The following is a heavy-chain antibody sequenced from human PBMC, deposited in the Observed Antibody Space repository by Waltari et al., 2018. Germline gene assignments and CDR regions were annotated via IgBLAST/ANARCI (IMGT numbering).Heavy chain of an antibody. CDR2: IYHSGST. V-gene: IGHV4-30-2*01. CDR1: GGSISSGGYS. Sequence: QLQLQESGSGLVKPSQTLSLTCAVSGGSISSGGYSWSWIRQPPGKGLEWIGYIYHSGSTYYNPSRKSRVTISVDRSKNQFSLKLSSVTAADTAVYYWARVPSTDYYYYMDVWGKGTTVTVSS. CDR3: ARVPSTDYYYYMDV. J-gene: IGHJ6*03.